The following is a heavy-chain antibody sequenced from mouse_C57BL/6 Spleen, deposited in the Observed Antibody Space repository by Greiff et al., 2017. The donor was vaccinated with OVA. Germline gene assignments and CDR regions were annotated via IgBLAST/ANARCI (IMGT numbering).Heavy chain of an antibody. D-gene: IGHD4-1*01. J-gene: IGHJ1*03. Sequence: VQLQQPGAELVKPGASVKMSCKASGYTFTSYWITWVKQRPGQGLEWIGDIYPGSGSTNYNEKFKSKATLTVDTSSSTAYMQLSSLTSEDSAVDYCARNWDGDWYFDVWGTGTTVTVSS. CDR2: IYPGSGST. V-gene: IGHV1-55*01. CDR3: ARNWDGDWYFDV. CDR1: GYTFTSYW.